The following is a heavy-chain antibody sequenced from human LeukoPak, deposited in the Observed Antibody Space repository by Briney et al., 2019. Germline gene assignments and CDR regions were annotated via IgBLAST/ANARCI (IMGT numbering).Heavy chain of an antibody. D-gene: IGHD6-13*01. CDR3: ARASSSWLPFDY. CDR1: GYTFTSYY. CDR2: INPSGGST. J-gene: IGHJ4*02. V-gene: IGHV1-46*01. Sequence: ASVKVSCKASGYTFTSYYMHWVRQAPGQGLEWMGIINPSGGSTSYAQKFQGRATMTRDTSTSTAYMELSSLRSEDTAVYYCARASSSWLPFDYWGQGTLVTVSS.